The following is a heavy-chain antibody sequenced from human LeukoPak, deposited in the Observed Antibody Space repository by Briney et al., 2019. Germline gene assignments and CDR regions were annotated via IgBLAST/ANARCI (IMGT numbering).Heavy chain of an antibody. J-gene: IGHJ4*02. D-gene: IGHD6-19*01. CDR2: INPNSGGT. CDR1: GYTFTGYY. V-gene: IGHV1-2*02. CDR3: ARVRQWLVGDYFDY. Sequence: SVKVSCKASGYTFTGYYMHWVRQAPGQGLEWMGWINPNSGGTNYAQKFQGRVTMTRDTSISTAYMELSRLRSDDTAVYYCARVRQWLVGDYFDYWGQGTLVTVSS.